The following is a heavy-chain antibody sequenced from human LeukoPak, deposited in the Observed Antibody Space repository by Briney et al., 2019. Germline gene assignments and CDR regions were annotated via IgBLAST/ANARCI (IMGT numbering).Heavy chain of an antibody. Sequence: SETLSLTCAVYGGSFSGYYWSWIRQPPGKGLEWIGEINHSGSTNYNPSLKSRVTISVDTSKNQFSLKLSSVTAADTAVYYCARGHADSSGYYYFDWFDPWGQGTLVTVSS. CDR1: GGSFSGYY. CDR3: ARGHADSSGYYYFDWFDP. J-gene: IGHJ5*02. D-gene: IGHD3-22*01. CDR2: INHSGST. V-gene: IGHV4-34*01.